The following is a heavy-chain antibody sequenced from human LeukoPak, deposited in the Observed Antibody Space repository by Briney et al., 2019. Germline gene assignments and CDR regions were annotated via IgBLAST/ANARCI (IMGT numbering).Heavy chain of an antibody. D-gene: IGHD5-18*01. Sequence: SETLSLTCTVSGGSISSYYWSWIRQPPGKGLERIGYIYYSGSTNYNPSLKSRVTISVDTSKNQFSLKLSSVTAADTAVYYCARESRYSYGYWFDPWGQGTLVTVSS. J-gene: IGHJ5*02. CDR3: ARESRYSYGYWFDP. V-gene: IGHV4-59*01. CDR2: IYYSGST. CDR1: GGSISSYY.